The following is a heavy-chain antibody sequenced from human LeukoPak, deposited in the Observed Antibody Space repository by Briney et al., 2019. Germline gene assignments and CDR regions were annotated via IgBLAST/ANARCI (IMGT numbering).Heavy chain of an antibody. J-gene: IGHJ4*02. V-gene: IGHV3-30*04. D-gene: IGHD6-13*01. Sequence: GGSLRLSCAASGFTFSSYAMHWVRQAPGKGLEWVAVISYDGSNKYYVDSVKGRFTISRDNSKNTLYLKMNSLRAEDTAVYYCARVSIASSWYQEVDYWGQGTLVTVAS. CDR1: GFTFSSYA. CDR2: ISYDGSNK. CDR3: ARVSIASSWYQEVDY.